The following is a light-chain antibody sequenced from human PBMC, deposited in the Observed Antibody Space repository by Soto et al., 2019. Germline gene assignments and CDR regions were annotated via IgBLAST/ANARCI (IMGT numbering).Light chain of an antibody. Sequence: DIQMTQSPSTLSASVGDRVTITSRASQRIGSGLAWYQQKPGKAPKLLIYKASSLESGVPSRFSGSGSGTEFTLTISSLQPDDFATYYCQQYDTYRTFGQGTKVEIK. CDR2: KAS. CDR3: QQYDTYRT. J-gene: IGKJ1*01. CDR1: QRIGSG. V-gene: IGKV1-5*03.